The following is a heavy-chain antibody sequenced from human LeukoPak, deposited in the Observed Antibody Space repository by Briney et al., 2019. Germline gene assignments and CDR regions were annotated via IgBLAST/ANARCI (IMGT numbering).Heavy chain of an antibody. CDR1: GFTFSSYW. Sequence: PGGSLRLSCVASGFTFSSYWMTWVRQQPGKGLEWVANIKQDGSDKYYLDSVKGRFTISRDNANNSLYLQMNSLRADDTAVYYCATIDSNSPRDWGQGTLVTVSS. V-gene: IGHV3-7*03. J-gene: IGHJ4*02. CDR2: IKQDGSDK. D-gene: IGHD6-13*01. CDR3: ATIDSNSPRD.